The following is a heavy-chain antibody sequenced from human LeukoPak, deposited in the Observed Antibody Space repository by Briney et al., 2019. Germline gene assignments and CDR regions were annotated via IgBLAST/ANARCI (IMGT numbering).Heavy chain of an antibody. Sequence: SETLSLTCTVSGGSISSYYWSWIRQPPGKGLEWIGYIYYSGSTNYNPSLKSRVTISVDTSMNQFSLKLSSVTAADTAVYYCARLVYGSGSSYFDYWGQGTLVTVSS. CDR2: IYYSGST. D-gene: IGHD3-10*01. CDR3: ARLVYGSGSSYFDY. V-gene: IGHV4-59*08. J-gene: IGHJ4*02. CDR1: GGSISSYY.